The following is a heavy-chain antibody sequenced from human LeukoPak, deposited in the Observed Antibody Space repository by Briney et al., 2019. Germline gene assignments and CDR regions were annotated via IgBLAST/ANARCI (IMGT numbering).Heavy chain of an antibody. J-gene: IGHJ4*02. V-gene: IGHV3-48*03. D-gene: IGHD3-16*01. CDR1: GFIFSSYE. Sequence: GGPLRLSCAASGFIFSSYEMNWVRQAPGKGLEWVSYIGTSGSIIYYADSVKGRFTISRDNAKNSLYLQMNSLRAEDTAVYYCARAHYDSGPYSFDYWGQGTLVTVSS. CDR2: IGTSGSII. CDR3: ARAHYDSGPYSFDY.